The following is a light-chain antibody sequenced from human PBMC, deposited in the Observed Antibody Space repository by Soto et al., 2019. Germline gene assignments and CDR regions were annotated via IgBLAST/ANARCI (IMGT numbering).Light chain of an antibody. J-gene: IGKJ5*01. CDR2: AAS. Sequence: DIQMTQSPSSVSASVGDRVTITCRASQGINNWLAWYQQKPGKDPKLLIYAASNLQSGVPSRFSGSGHGTDSTLTISSLQPEDFATYFCQQANSFPITFGQGTRLAIK. V-gene: IGKV1D-12*01. CDR1: QGINNW. CDR3: QQANSFPIT.